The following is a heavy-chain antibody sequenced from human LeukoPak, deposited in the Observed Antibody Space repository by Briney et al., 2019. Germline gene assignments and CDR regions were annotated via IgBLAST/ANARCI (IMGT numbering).Heavy chain of an antibody. Sequence: SETLSLTCTVPGGSLSSYYWSWIRQPPGKGLEWIGYIYYSGNTNYNPSLTSRVTISVDTSKNQFSLKLSSVTAADTAVYYCAARTPYYFDYWGQGTLVTVSS. V-gene: IGHV4-59*01. D-gene: IGHD1-14*01. CDR1: GGSLSSYY. CDR3: AARTPYYFDY. CDR2: IYYSGNT. J-gene: IGHJ4*02.